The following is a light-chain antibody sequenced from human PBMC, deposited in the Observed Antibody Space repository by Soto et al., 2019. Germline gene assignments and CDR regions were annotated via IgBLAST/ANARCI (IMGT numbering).Light chain of an antibody. CDR1: SNDVGSYDL. V-gene: IGLV2-23*03. J-gene: IGLJ2*01. CDR2: EGT. CDR3: CSYAGSTTVVV. Sequence: QSALTQPASVSGSPGQSITISCTGTSNDVGSYDLVSWYQQHPGKAPKLMIYEGTKRPSGVSNRFSGSKSGNTASLTISGVQAEDEAEYYCCSYAGSTTVVVFGGGTQLTVL.